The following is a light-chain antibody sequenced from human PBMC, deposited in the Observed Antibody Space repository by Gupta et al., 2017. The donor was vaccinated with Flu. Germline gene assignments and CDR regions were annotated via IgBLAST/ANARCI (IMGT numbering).Light chain of an antibody. CDR3: QSDDSTLSVV. CDR2: GNS. J-gene: IGLJ2*01. V-gene: IGLV1-40*01. Sequence: QSVLTQPPSVSGAPGQRVTISCTGSSSNIGAGYDVPWYQHLPGTAPKLLIYGNSNRPSGVPDRFSGSKSGNSASLAITGLQAEDEADYYCQSDDSTLSVVFGGGTKLTVL. CDR1: SSNIGAGYD.